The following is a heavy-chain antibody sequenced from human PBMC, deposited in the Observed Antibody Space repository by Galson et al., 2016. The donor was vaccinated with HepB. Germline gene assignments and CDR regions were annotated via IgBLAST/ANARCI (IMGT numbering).Heavy chain of an antibody. D-gene: IGHD3-3*01. J-gene: IGHJ4*02. CDR3: AEKRDYDFWSGYEK. Sequence: SCKVSGSTLSELSMHWVRQAPGKGLEWMGGFDPEDGETIYAQKFQGRVTMTEDTSTDTAYMELSSLRSEDTAVYYCAEKRDYDFWSGYEKWGQGTLVTVSS. CDR2: FDPEDGET. CDR1: GSTLSELS. V-gene: IGHV1-24*01.